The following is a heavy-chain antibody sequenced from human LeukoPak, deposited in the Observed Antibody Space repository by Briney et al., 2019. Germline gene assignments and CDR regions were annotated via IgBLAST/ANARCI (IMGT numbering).Heavy chain of an antibody. CDR3: ARAYYDSSGYHWAYYFDY. D-gene: IGHD3-22*01. CDR1: GYTFTGYY. V-gene: IGHV1-2*02. Sequence: ASVKVSCKASGYTFTGYYMHWVRQAPGQGLEWMGWINPNSGGTNYTQKFQGRVTMTRDTSINTAYMELSRLTSDDTAVYYCARAYYDSSGYHWAYYFDYWGQGTLVTVSS. J-gene: IGHJ4*02. CDR2: INPNSGGT.